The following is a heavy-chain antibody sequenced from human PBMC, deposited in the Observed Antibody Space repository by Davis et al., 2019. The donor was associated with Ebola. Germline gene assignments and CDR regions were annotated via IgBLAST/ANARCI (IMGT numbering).Heavy chain of an antibody. CDR1: GFTFSSYW. D-gene: IGHD6-19*01. J-gene: IGHJ4*02. Sequence: GESLKISCAASGFTFSSYWMHWVRQAPGKGLVWVSRINSDGSSTSYADSVKGRFTISRDNAKNMLYLQMNSLRAEDTAVYCCARVWDSSGWYALGYWGQGTLVTVSS. CDR2: INSDGSST. CDR3: ARVWDSSGWYALGY. V-gene: IGHV3-74*01.